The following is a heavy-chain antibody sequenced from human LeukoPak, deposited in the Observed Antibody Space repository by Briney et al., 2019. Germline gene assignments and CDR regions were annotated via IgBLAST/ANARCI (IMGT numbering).Heavy chain of an antibody. CDR3: AKSFDGSSDAFDI. V-gene: IGHV3-23*01. D-gene: IGHD1-26*01. J-gene: IGHJ3*02. CDR1: GFTFFNYA. Sequence: GGSLRLSCVASGFTFFNYAMSWVRQAPGKGLEWVSAISGSGGSTYYADSVKGRFTISRDNSKNTLYLQMNSLRAEDTAVYYCAKSFDGSSDAFDIWGQGTMVTVSS. CDR2: ISGSGGST.